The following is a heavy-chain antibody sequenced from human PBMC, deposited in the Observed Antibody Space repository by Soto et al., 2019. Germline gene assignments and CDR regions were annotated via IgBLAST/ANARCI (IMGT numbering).Heavy chain of an antibody. Sequence: GASVKVSCKASGGTFSSYAISWVRQAPGQGLEWMGGIIPIFGTANYAQKFQGRVTITADESTSTAYMELSSLRSEDTAVYYCASCLSAVAGSCFDYWGQGALVTVS. V-gene: IGHV1-69*13. J-gene: IGHJ4*02. CDR1: GGTFSSYA. CDR3: ASCLSAVAGSCFDY. D-gene: IGHD6-19*01. CDR2: IIPIFGTA.